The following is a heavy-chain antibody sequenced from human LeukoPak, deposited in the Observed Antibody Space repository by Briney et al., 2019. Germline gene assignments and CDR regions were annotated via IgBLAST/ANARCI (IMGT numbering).Heavy chain of an antibody. CDR1: GFTFSSYS. CDR2: ISTGSSYI. V-gene: IGHV3-21*01. J-gene: IGHJ4*02. Sequence: GGSLRLSCAASGFTFSSYSMNWVRQAPGKGLEWVSSISTGSSYIYYADSVKGRFTISRENAKNSLYLQMNSLRAEDTAVYYCARDSTPYDSSGYCYDYWGQGTLVTVSS. D-gene: IGHD3-22*01. CDR3: ARDSTPYDSSGYCYDY.